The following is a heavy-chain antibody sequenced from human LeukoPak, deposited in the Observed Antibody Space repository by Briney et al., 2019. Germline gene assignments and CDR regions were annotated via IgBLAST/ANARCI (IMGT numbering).Heavy chain of an antibody. D-gene: IGHD5-24*01. CDR1: GDSISSYY. Sequence: SETLSLTCIVSGDSISSYYWSWIRQPAGKGLEWIGRIYSSGSTNYNPSLKSRVSMSVDTSKNQFSLSLSSVTAADTAVYYCARDHPIGKNGFWGQGILVTVSS. J-gene: IGHJ4*02. CDR2: IYSSGST. V-gene: IGHV4-4*07. CDR3: ARDHPIGKNGF.